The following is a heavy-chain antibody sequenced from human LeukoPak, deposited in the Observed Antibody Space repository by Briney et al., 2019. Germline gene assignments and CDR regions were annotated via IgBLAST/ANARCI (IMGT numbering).Heavy chain of an antibody. CDR2: IYYSGST. Sequence: SETLSLTCTVSGGSISSSSYYWGWIRQPPGKGLEWIGSIYYSGSTYYNPSLKSRVTISVDTSKNQFSLRLSSVTAADTAVYYCARLRTYYGYIWGSYDDDYFDYWGQGTLVTVSS. J-gene: IGHJ4*02. V-gene: IGHV4-39*01. CDR1: GGSISSSSYY. CDR3: ARLRTYYGYIWGSYDDDYFDY. D-gene: IGHD3-16*01.